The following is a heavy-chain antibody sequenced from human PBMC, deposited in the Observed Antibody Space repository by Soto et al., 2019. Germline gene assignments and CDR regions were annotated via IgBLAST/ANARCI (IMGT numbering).Heavy chain of an antibody. CDR2: IYYSGST. CDR3: AVHISIGVAALN. J-gene: IGHJ4*02. CDR1: GGSISSSSYY. Sequence: SETLSLTCTVSGGSISSSSYYWGWIRQPPGKGLEWIGSIYYSGSTYYNPSLKSRVTISVDTSKNQFSLKLSSVTAADTAVYYCAVHISIGVAALNWGQGTLVTVSS. D-gene: IGHD2-15*01. V-gene: IGHV4-39*01.